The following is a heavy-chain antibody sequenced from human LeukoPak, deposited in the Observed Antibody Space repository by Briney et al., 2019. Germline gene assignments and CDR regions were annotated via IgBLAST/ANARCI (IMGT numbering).Heavy chain of an antibody. CDR2: VRYDGSNK. CDR3: SYDFWSGYYHNWFDP. Sequence: GGSLRLSCAASGFTFSSYGMHWVRQAPGKGLEWVAFVRYDGSNKYYADSVKGRFTISRDNSKNTLYLQMNSLRAEDTAVYYCSYDFWSGYYHNWFDPWGQGTLVTVSS. J-gene: IGHJ5*02. CDR1: GFTFSSYG. V-gene: IGHV3-30*02. D-gene: IGHD3-3*01.